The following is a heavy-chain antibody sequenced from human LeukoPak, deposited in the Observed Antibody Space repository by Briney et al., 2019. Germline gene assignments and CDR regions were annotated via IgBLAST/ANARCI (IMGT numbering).Heavy chain of an antibody. CDR1: GFTFSSYA. V-gene: IGHV3-23*01. D-gene: IGHD1-26*01. CDR2: ISGSGGST. CDR3: AKGPSGSYSRPRDY. Sequence: PGGPLRLSCAASGFTFSSYAMSWVRQAPGKGLEWVSAISGSGGSTYYADSVKGRFTISRDNSKNTLYLQMNSLRAEDTAVYYCAKGPSGSYSRPRDYWGQGTLVTVSS. J-gene: IGHJ4*02.